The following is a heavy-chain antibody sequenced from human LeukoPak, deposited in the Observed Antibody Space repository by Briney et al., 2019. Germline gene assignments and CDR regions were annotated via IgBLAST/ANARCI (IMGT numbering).Heavy chain of an antibody. Sequence: GGSLRLSCAASGFSLSVYWMHWVRQAPGKGPVWVSRIKTDGSITDYADFVKGRFTISRDNAKNTLYLQMNSLRAEDTAVYYCAKDLTEYYYDSSGYYYVSLAAYWGQGTLVTVSS. CDR3: AKDLTEYYYDSSGYYYVSLAAY. J-gene: IGHJ4*02. CDR2: IKTDGSIT. V-gene: IGHV3-74*01. D-gene: IGHD3-22*01. CDR1: GFSLSVYW.